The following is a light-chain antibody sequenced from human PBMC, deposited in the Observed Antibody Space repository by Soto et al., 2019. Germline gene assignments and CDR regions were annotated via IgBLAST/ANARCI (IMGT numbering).Light chain of an antibody. CDR2: GAS. J-gene: IGKJ1*01. Sequence: EIVRTQSPATLSVSPGERATLSCRASQSVSSNLAWYQQKPGQAPGLLIYGASTRATGIPARFSGSGSGTEFTLTISSLQSEDFAVYYCQQYNNWRTFGQGTKVEIK. V-gene: IGKV3-15*01. CDR3: QQYNNWRT. CDR1: QSVSSN.